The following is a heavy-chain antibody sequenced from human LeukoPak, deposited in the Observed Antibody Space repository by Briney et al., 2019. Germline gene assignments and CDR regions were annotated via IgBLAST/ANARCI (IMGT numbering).Heavy chain of an antibody. D-gene: IGHD4-17*01. CDR3: ARAYGDYEGNAFDI. CDR2: MYHSGNT. J-gene: IGHJ3*02. CDR1: GGTISSGGYS. V-gene: IGHV4-30-2*01. Sequence: PSQTLSLTCAVSGGTISSGGYSWSWIRQPPGKGLEWIGYMYHSGNTYDNPSLKSRVTISVDRSKNQFSLKLSSVTAADTTVYYCARAYGDYEGNAFDIWGQGTMVTVSS.